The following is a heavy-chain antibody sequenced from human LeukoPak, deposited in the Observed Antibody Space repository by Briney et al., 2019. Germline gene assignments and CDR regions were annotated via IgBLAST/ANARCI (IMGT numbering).Heavy chain of an antibody. CDR1: GYTFTGYY. D-gene: IGHD2-8*01. J-gene: IGHJ4*02. Sequence: ASVKVSCKASGYTFTGYYMHWVRQAPGQGLEWMGWINPNSGGTNYAQKFQGRVTMTRDTSISTAYMELSRLRSDDTAVYYCARNLPIVLMVFDHWGQGTLVTVSS. V-gene: IGHV1-2*02. CDR3: ARNLPIVLMVFDH. CDR2: INPNSGGT.